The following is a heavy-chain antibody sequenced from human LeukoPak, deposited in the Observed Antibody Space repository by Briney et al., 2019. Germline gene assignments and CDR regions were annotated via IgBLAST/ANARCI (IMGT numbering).Heavy chain of an antibody. J-gene: IGHJ6*02. D-gene: IGHD3-10*01. CDR3: AARYYYGSRIVDQDYYYGMDV. V-gene: IGHV1-58*02. Sequence: GASVKVSCKASGFTFTSSAMQWVRQARGQRLEWIGWIVVGSGNTNYAQKFQERVTITRDMSTSTAYMELSSLRSEDTAVYYCAARYYYGSRIVDQDYYYGMDVWGQGTTVTVSS. CDR2: IVVGSGNT. CDR1: GFTFTSSA.